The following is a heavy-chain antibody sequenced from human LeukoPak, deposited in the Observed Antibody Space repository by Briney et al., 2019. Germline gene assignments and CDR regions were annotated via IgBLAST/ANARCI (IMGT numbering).Heavy chain of an antibody. CDR1: GFYFGGHA. D-gene: IGHD3-10*01. Sequence: GGSLRLSCVASGFYFGGHAMHWLRQAPGKGLEWVAYITYGSDTIFYADSVKGRFTVSRDNAKNSLYLQMDSLRAEDTAVCYCARYHLGSYFRDPFDHWGQGTLVTVSS. J-gene: IGHJ4*02. CDR2: ITYGSDTI. CDR3: ARYHLGSYFRDPFDH. V-gene: IGHV3-48*04.